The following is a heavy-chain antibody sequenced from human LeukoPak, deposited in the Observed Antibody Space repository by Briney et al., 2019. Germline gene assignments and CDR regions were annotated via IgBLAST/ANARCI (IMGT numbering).Heavy chain of an antibody. V-gene: IGHV3-48*03. Sequence: GGSLRLSCAASGFTFSSYEMNWVRQAPGKGLEWVSYISTSGNNIHYADSVKGRFTISRDNARNSLYLQMDSLRVEDTAVYYCVRGGLYHYSGTSGDYWGQGTLVTVSS. J-gene: IGHJ4*02. CDR1: GFTFSSYE. CDR3: VRGGLYHYSGTSGDY. D-gene: IGHD1-26*01. CDR2: ISTSGNNI.